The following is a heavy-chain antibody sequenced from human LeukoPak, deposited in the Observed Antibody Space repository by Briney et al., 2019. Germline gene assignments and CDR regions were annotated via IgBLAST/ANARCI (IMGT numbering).Heavy chain of an antibody. D-gene: IGHD6-13*01. CDR2: IYPGDPDT. CDR3: ARGSSSWYVGWDY. J-gene: IGHJ4*02. CDR1: GYSFTSYW. V-gene: IGHV5-51*01. Sequence: GESLKISCKGSGYSFTSYWIGWVRQMPGRGLEWMGIIYPGDPDTRYSPSFQGQVTISADKSISTAYLQWSSLKASDTAMYYCARGSSSWYVGWDYWGQGTLVTVSS.